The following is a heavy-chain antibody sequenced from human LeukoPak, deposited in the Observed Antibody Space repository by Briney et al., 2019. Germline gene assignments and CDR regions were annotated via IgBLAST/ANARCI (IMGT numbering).Heavy chain of an antibody. CDR3: ARDEKLRTGVWYFDY. D-gene: IGHD7-27*01. J-gene: IGHJ4*02. CDR1: GFTFSSYE. V-gene: IGHV3-48*03. Sequence: KPGGSLRLSCAASGFTFSSYEMIWVRQAPGKGLEWVSYIGTSGSSIYYADSVKGRFTISRDNAKNSPYLQMNSLRDEDTAVYYCARDEKLRTGVWYFDYWGQGTLVTVSS. CDR2: IGTSGSSI.